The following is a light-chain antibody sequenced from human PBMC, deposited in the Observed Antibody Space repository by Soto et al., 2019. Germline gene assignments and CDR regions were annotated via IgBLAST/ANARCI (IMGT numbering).Light chain of an antibody. Sequence: QSVLTQPASVSGSPGQSITISCTGTSSDVGSYNLVSWYQQHPGKAPKLMIYEVSKRPSGVSNRFSGSKSGNTASLTICGLQAEDEADYYCCSYAGSSTPVVFGGGTKLTVL. CDR2: EVS. CDR1: SSDVGSYNL. J-gene: IGLJ2*01. CDR3: CSYAGSSTPVV. V-gene: IGLV2-23*02.